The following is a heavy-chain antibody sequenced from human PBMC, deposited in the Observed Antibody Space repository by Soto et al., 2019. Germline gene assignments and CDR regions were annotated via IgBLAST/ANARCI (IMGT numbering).Heavy chain of an antibody. CDR3: ARLRRITMIVVVITGADY. CDR2: IYYSGST. D-gene: IGHD3-22*01. Sequence: SETLSLTCTVSGGSISSSSYYWGWIRQPPGKGLEWIGSIYYSGSTYYNPSLKSRVTISVDTSKNQFSLKLSSVTAADTAVYYCARLRRITMIVVVITGADYWGQGTLVTV. CDR1: GGSISSSSYY. V-gene: IGHV4-39*01. J-gene: IGHJ4*02.